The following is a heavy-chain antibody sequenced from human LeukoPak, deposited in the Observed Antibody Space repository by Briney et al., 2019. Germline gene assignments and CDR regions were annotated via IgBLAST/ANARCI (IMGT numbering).Heavy chain of an antibody. CDR1: GGSISSYY. V-gene: IGHV4-4*09. J-gene: IGHJ4*02. CDR2: IYTSGST. D-gene: IGHD2-15*01. CDR3: AREYCSGGSCYAII. Sequence: SETLSLTCTVSGGSISSYYWSWIRQPPGKGLEWIGYIYTSGSTNYNPSLKSRVTISVDTSKNQFSLKLSSVTAADTAVYYCAREYCSGGSCYAIIWGQGTLVTVSS.